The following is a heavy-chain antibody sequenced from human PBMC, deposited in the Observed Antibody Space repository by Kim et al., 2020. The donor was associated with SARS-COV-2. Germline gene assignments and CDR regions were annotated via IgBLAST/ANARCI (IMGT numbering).Heavy chain of an antibody. J-gene: IGHJ4*01. D-gene: IGHD3-10*01. CDR1: GFTFSNYD. V-gene: IGHV3-30*18. CDR3: ANEGWFGESHPPTLDY. Sequence: GGSLRLSCAASGFTFSNYDIHWVRQAPGKGLAWVAVISYDGSNKYYADSVKGRFTISRDNSRNTLYLQMNSLRTEVTAMYYCANEGWFGESHPPTLDYWG. CDR2: ISYDGSNK.